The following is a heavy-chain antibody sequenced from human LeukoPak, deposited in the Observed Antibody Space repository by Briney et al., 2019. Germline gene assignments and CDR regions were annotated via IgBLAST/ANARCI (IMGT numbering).Heavy chain of an antibody. CDR2: ISSSSSYI. V-gene: IGHV3-21*01. CDR3: ARGHSGSYNGFDY. D-gene: IGHD1-26*01. Sequence: NPGGSLRLSCAASGFTFSSYSMNWVRQAPGKGLEWVSSISSSSSYIYYADSVKGRFTISRDNAKNSLYLQMNSLRAEDTAVYYCARGHSGSYNGFDYWGQGTLVTVSS. CDR1: GFTFSSYS. J-gene: IGHJ4*02.